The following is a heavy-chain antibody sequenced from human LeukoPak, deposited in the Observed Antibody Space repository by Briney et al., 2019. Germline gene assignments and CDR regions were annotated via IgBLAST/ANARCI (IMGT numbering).Heavy chain of an antibody. J-gene: IGHJ1*01. CDR1: GFDVSSKF. CDR3: AKDEAAAGSGLEH. V-gene: IGHV3-53*01. CDR2: IYSGGLT. Sequence: GGSLRLSCAASGFDVSSKFMTWVRQAPGKGLEWVSVIYSGGLTFYADSVQGRFTISRDNSKNTVYLHMNDLKADDTAVYYCAKDEAAAGSGLEHWGQGTLVIVSS. D-gene: IGHD6-13*01.